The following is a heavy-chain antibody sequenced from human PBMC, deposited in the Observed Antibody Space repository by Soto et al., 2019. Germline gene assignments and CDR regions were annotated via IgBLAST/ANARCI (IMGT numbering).Heavy chain of an antibody. CDR1: GFTFSSYS. V-gene: IGHV3-21*01. CDR3: ARAAPGGVATLLYYSYYHGMDV. CDR2: LSSSSSYI. Sequence: PGGSLRLSCAASGFTFSSYSMNWVRQAPGKGLEWVSSLSSSSSYIYYADSVKGRFTISRDNAKNSLYLQMNRLSAEHPADHYCARAAPGGVATLLYYSYYHGMDVWGQGTTVTVSS. D-gene: IGHD5-12*01. J-gene: IGHJ6*02.